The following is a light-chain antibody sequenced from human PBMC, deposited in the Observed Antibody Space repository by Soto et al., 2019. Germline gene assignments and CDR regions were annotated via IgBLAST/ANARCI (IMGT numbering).Light chain of an antibody. CDR3: QQYGSSPLT. V-gene: IGKV3-20*01. Sequence: EIVLTQSPGTLSLSPGERATLSCRASQSVTSNYLAWYQQKPGQPPRLLIYGASSRATGIPDTFSGSGSGTAFTLTISRLEPEDFAVYYCQQYGSSPLTFGGGTKVEIK. CDR1: QSVTSNY. CDR2: GAS. J-gene: IGKJ4*01.